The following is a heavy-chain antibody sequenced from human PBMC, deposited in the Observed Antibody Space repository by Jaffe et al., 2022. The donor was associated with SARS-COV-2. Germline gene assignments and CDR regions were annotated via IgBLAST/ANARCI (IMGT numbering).Heavy chain of an antibody. J-gene: IGHJ5*02. V-gene: IGHV4-61*02. D-gene: IGHD1-26*01. Sequence: QVQLQESGPRLVKPSQTLSLTCTVSGGSINSGNYYWSWVRQPAGKGLEWIGRIYSSGSTNYSPSLKSRVTISVDTSKNQFSLKLNSVTAADTAVYYCARGVGSTSSNWFDPWGQGTLVTVSS. CDR1: GGSINSGNYY. CDR3: ARGVGSTSSNWFDP. CDR2: IYSSGST.